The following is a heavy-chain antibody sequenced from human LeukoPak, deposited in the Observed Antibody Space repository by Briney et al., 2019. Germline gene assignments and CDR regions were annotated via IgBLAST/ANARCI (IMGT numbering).Heavy chain of an antibody. J-gene: IGHJ6*03. Sequence: GASVKVSCKASGGTFSSYAISWVRQAPGQGLEWMGGIIPIFGTANYAQKFQGRVTITTDESTSTAYMELNSLRSEDTAVYYCARGAITGTTFYYYYMDVWGKGTTVTVSS. V-gene: IGHV1-69*05. CDR2: IIPIFGTA. D-gene: IGHD1-7*01. CDR1: GGTFSSYA. CDR3: ARGAITGTTFYYYYMDV.